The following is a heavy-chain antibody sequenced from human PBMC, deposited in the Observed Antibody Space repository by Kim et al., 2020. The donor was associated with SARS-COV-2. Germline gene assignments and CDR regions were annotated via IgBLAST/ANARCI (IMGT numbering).Heavy chain of an antibody. Sequence: SETLSLTCTVSGGSISSSSYYWGWIRQPPGKGLEWIGSIYYSGSTYYNPSLKSRVTISVDTSKNQFSLKLSSVTAADTAVYYCASPYYDILTGYETYYMDVWGKGTTVTVSS. CDR3: ASPYYDILTGYETYYMDV. CDR2: IYYSGST. J-gene: IGHJ6*03. CDR1: GGSISSSSYY. D-gene: IGHD3-9*01. V-gene: IGHV4-39*01.